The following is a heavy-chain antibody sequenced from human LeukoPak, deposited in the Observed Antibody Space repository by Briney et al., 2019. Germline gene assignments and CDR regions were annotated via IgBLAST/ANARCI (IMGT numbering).Heavy chain of an antibody. CDR2: IYYSGST. CDR3: ARSAHDSSTSIDY. Sequence: SETLSLTCTVSGGSISSYYWSWIRQPPGKGLEWIGYIYYSGSTNYNPSLKGRVTISVDTSKNQFSLKLSSVTAADTAVYYCARSAHDSSTSIDYWGQGTLVTVSS. CDR1: GGSISSYY. J-gene: IGHJ4*02. V-gene: IGHV4-59*08. D-gene: IGHD6-13*01.